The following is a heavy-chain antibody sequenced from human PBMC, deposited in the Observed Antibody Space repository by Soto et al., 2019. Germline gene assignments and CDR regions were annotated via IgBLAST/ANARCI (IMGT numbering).Heavy chain of an antibody. V-gene: IGHV3-23*01. D-gene: IGHD3-9*01. J-gene: IGHJ4*02. Sequence: GSLRLSCAASGFTFSSYAMSWVRQAPGKGLEWVSAISGSGGSTYYADSVKGRFTISRDNSKNTLYLQMNSLRAEDTAVYYCAKERRRYFDWLPHVFDYWGQGTLVTVSS. CDR2: ISGSGGST. CDR1: GFTFSSYA. CDR3: AKERRRYFDWLPHVFDY.